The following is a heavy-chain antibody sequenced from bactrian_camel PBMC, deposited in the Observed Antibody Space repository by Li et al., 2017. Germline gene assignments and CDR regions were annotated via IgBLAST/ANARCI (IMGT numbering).Heavy chain of an antibody. D-gene: IGHD5*01. Sequence: QLVESGGGSVKAGGTLTLSCAASGPLFSSYSMGWFRQAPGMEREGVASIDGDGHLYYANSVKGRFTISRDAAKKTLDLQMNSLKSVDTAHYYCATAGGWFGGGQGTQVTVS. CDR1: GPLFSSYS. V-gene: IGHV3-2*01. J-gene: IGHJ4*01. CDR2: IDGDGHL.